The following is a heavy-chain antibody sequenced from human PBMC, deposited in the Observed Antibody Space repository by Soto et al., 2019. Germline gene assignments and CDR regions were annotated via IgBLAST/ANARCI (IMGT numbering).Heavy chain of an antibody. CDR2: IIPIFGTA. V-gene: IGHV1-69*13. D-gene: IGHD1-26*01. CDR3: ARGSGGYSGSYFDAFDI. Sequence: SVKVSCKASGGTFSSYAISWVRQAPGQGLEWMGGIIPIFGTANYAQKFQGRVTITADESTSTANMELSSLRSEDTAVYYCARGSGGYSGSYFDAFDIWGQGTMVTVSS. J-gene: IGHJ3*02. CDR1: GGTFSSYA.